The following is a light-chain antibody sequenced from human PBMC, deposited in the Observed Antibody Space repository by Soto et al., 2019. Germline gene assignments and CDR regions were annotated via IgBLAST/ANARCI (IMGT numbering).Light chain of an antibody. V-gene: IGKV3-20*01. CDR3: QQYGSAPFA. Sequence: EIVLTQSPGTLSLSPGERATLSGWASQSISSNYLAWYQQKPGQPPRLLISGSSIRATGIPKRCSGSAYGTIFTRTNSSLEPEDFAVIYCQQYGSAPFAFDPGTKWDFK. CDR1: QSISSNY. CDR2: GSS. J-gene: IGKJ3*01.